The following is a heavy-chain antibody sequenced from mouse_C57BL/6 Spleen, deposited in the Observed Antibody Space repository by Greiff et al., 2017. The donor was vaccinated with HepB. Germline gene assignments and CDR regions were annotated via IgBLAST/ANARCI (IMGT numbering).Heavy chain of an antibody. CDR1: GYTFTDYN. CDR3: ARENYYVSTFDY. D-gene: IGHD1-1*01. V-gene: IGHV1-22*01. J-gene: IGHJ2*01. Sequence: VQLKQSGPELVKPGDSVKMSCKASGYTFTDYNMHWVKQSHGKSLEWIGYINPNNGGTSYNQKFKGKATLTVNKSSSTAYMELRSLTSEDSAVYYCARENYYVSTFDYWGQGTTLTVSS. CDR2: INPNNGGT.